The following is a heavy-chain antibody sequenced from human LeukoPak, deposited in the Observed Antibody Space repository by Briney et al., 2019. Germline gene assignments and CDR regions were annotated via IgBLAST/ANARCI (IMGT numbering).Heavy chain of an antibody. Sequence: PGGSLRLSCAASGFTVSSNYMSWVRQAPGTGLEWVSIIYDIGSTYYADSVKGRFTISRDSSKNTLYLQMNSLRAEDTAVYYCARTAVTPGSSDAFDIWGQGTMVTVSS. CDR3: ARTAVTPGSSDAFDI. D-gene: IGHD4-17*01. CDR2: IYDIGST. V-gene: IGHV3-53*01. CDR1: GFTVSSNY. J-gene: IGHJ3*02.